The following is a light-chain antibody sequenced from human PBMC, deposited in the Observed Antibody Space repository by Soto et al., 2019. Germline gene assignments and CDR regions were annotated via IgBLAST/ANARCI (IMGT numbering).Light chain of an antibody. V-gene: IGKV1-6*01. J-gene: IGKJ1*01. Sequence: AIQMTQSPSSLSASVGDSVTITCRASQDIRGDLGWYQQKPGKAPKALIYGASNLQSGVPSRFSGSGFGTDFTLTISSLQPEDFATYYCLQDRNYPRTFGQGTKVDSK. CDR2: GAS. CDR1: QDIRGD. CDR3: LQDRNYPRT.